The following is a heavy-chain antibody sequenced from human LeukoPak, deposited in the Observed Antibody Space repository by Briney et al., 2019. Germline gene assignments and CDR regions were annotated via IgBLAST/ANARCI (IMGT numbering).Heavy chain of an antibody. D-gene: IGHD5-24*01. CDR1: GGSISSYY. CDR3: ARGMATITTLFDY. Sequence: PSETLSLTCTVSGGSISSYYWSWIRQPPRKGLEWIGYIYYSGSTNYNPSLKSRVTISVDTSKNQFSLKLSSVTAADTAVYYCARGMATITTLFDYWGQGTLVTVSS. CDR2: IYYSGST. V-gene: IGHV4-59*01. J-gene: IGHJ4*02.